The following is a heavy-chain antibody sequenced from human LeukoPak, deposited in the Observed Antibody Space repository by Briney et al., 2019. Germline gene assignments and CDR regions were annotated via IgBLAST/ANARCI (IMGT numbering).Heavy chain of an antibody. J-gene: IGHJ4*02. CDR1: GYTFTSYY. CDR2: INPSGGST. D-gene: IGHD5-18*01. Sequence: GASVKVSCKASGYTFTSYYMHWLRQAPGQGLEWMGIINPSGGSTSYAQKFQGRVTMTRDTSTSTVYMELSSLRSEDTAVYYCAGVPIIIDRLRNKEYSYGYAPFDYWGQGTLVTVSS. CDR3: AGVPIIIDRLRNKEYSYGYAPFDY. V-gene: IGHV1-46*01.